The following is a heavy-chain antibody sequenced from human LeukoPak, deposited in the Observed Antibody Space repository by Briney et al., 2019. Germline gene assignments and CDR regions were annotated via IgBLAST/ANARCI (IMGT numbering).Heavy chain of an antibody. Sequence: SETLSLTCTVSGGSISSYYWSWIRQPPGKGLEWIGYIYYSGSTNHNPSLKSRVTISVDTSKNQFSLKLSSVTAADTAVYYCAGGTYYDFWSGPYYYGMDVWGQGTTVTVSS. CDR3: AGGTYYDFWSGPYYYGMDV. CDR1: GGSISSYY. J-gene: IGHJ6*02. V-gene: IGHV4-59*01. D-gene: IGHD3-3*01. CDR2: IYYSGST.